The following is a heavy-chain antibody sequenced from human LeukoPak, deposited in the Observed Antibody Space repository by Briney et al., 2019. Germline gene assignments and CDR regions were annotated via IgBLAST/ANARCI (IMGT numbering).Heavy chain of an antibody. Sequence: SETLSLTFTVSGDSMSSYYWTWIRRSAGKGLEWKGHIYSSGDTHYNPSLKSRVTMSVDTSKNQFSLRLNSVTAADTAVYYCARGRYITAMVSGNYYYYYYMDVWGKGTTVTVSS. J-gene: IGHJ6*03. D-gene: IGHD5-18*01. CDR1: GDSMSSYY. CDR3: ARGRYITAMVSGNYYYYYYMDV. V-gene: IGHV4-4*07. CDR2: IYSSGDT.